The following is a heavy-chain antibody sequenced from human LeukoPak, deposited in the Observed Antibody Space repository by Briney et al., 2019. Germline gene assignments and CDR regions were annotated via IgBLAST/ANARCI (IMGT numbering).Heavy chain of an antibody. CDR2: ISYDGSNK. V-gene: IGHV3-30*18. CDR3: GKDHYGSGSPLDY. CDR1: GFTFSSYD. Sequence: GGSLRLSCAASGFTFSSYDMHWVRQAPGKGLEWVAVISYDGSNKYYVGSVKGRFTISRDNSKNTLYLQMNSLRTEDTAVYYCGKDHYGSGSPLDYWGQGTLATVSS. D-gene: IGHD3-10*01. J-gene: IGHJ4*02.